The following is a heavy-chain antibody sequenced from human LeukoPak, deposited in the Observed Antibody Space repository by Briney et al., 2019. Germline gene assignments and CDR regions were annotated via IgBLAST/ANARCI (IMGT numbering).Heavy chain of an antibody. D-gene: IGHD3-3*01. CDR1: GGSISSYY. Sequence: SETLSLTCTVSGGSISSYYWSWIRQPAGKGLEWIGRIYTSGSTNYNPSLKSRVTMSVDTSKNQFSLKLSSVTAADTAVYYCASGRGADYDFWSGYPSDSPMWFDPWGQGTLVTVSS. V-gene: IGHV4-4*07. CDR2: IYTSGST. CDR3: ASGRGADYDFWSGYPSDSPMWFDP. J-gene: IGHJ5*02.